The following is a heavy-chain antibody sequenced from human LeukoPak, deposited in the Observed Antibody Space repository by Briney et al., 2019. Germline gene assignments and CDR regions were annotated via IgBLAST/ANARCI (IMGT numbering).Heavy chain of an antibody. CDR3: AREGWIAARPGTDFDY. Sequence: SETLSLTCAVYGGSFSGYYWSWIRQPAGKGLEWIGRIYTSGSTDYNPSLKSRVTMSVDTSKNQFSLKLSSVTAADTAVYYCAREGWIAARPGTDFDYWGQGTLVTVSS. J-gene: IGHJ4*02. CDR2: IYTSGST. D-gene: IGHD6-6*01. CDR1: GGSFSGYY. V-gene: IGHV4-59*10.